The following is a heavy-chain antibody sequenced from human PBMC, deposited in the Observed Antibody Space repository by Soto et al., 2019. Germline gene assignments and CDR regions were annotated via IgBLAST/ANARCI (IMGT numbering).Heavy chain of an antibody. D-gene: IGHD2-15*01. CDR3: TREGADIVVVVAAFDY. CDR1: GFTFGDYA. J-gene: IGHJ4*02. CDR2: IRSKAYGGTT. V-gene: IGHV3-49*03. Sequence: GGSLRLSCTASGFTFGDYAMSWFRQAPGKGLKWVGFIRSKAYGGTTEYGASVKGRITISRDDSKSIAYLQMNSLKTEDTAVYYCTREGADIVVVVAAFDYWGKGTLVTVSS.